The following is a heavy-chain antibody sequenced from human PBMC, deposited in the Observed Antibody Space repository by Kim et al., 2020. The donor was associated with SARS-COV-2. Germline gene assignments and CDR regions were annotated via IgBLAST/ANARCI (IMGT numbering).Heavy chain of an antibody. CDR2: ISAYNGNT. D-gene: IGHD3-10*01. CDR1: GYTFTSYG. CDR3: ARDPPSPYVSGSYLV. V-gene: IGHV1-18*01. J-gene: IGHJ4*02. Sequence: ASVKVSCKASGYTFTSYGISWVRQAPGQGLEWMGWISAYNGNTNYAQKLQGRVTMTTDTSTSTAYMELRSLRSDDTAVYYCARDPPSPYVSGSYLVWGQGTLVTVSS.